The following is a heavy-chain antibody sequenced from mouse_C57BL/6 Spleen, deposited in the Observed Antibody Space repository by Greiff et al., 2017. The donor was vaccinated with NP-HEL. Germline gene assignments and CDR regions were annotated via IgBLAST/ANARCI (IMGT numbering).Heavy chain of an antibody. D-gene: IGHD2-5*01. CDR3: ARGSNYRAMDY. CDR2: ISYDGSN. V-gene: IGHV3-6*01. CDR1: GYSITSGYY. J-gene: IGHJ4*01. Sequence: EVQLQESGPGLVKPSQSLSLTCSVTGYSITSGYYWNWIRQFPGNKLEWMGYISYDGSNNYNPSLKNRISITRDTSKNQFFLKLNSVTTEDTATYYCARGSNYRAMDYWGQGTSVTVSS.